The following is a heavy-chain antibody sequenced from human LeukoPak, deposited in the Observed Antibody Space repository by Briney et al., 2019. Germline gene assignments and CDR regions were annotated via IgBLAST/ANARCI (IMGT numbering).Heavy chain of an antibody. CDR2: ISYDGSNK. V-gene: IGHV3-30*03. Sequence: GGSLRLSCAASGFTFSSYGMHWVRQAPGKGLEWVAVISYDGSNKYYADSVKGRFTISRDNSKNTLYLQMNSLRAEDTAVYYCATPPLYCSGGSCYSHFDYWGQGTLVTVSS. J-gene: IGHJ4*02. D-gene: IGHD2-15*01. CDR3: ATPPLYCSGGSCYSHFDY. CDR1: GFTFSSYG.